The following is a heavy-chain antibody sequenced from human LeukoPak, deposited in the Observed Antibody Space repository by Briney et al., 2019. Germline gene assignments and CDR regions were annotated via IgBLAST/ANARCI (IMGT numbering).Heavy chain of an antibody. CDR3: ARETGPYYSYYMDV. D-gene: IGHD4-11*01. CDR2: IYTSGSI. Sequence: SETLSLTCTVSGSSISSYYWSWIRQPAGKGLEWTGRIYTSGSINYNPSLKSRVTISVDKSNNQFSLKLSSVTAADTAVYYCARETGPYYSYYMDVWGKGTTVTVSS. J-gene: IGHJ6*03. CDR1: GSSISSYY. V-gene: IGHV4-4*07.